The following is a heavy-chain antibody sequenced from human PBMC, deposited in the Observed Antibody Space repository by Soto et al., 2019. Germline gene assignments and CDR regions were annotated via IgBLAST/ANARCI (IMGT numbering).Heavy chain of an antibody. CDR2: IYPGDSDT. V-gene: IGHV5-51*01. J-gene: IGHJ4*02. Sequence: GESLKISCKGSGYSFTSYWIGWVRQMPGKGLEWMGIIYPGDSDTRYSPSFQGQVTISADKSISTAYLQWSSLKASDTAMYYCAKTCYCGGDCYDYYFDYWGQGTLVTVSS. CDR3: AKTCYCGGDCYDYYFDY. D-gene: IGHD2-21*02. CDR1: GYSFTSYW.